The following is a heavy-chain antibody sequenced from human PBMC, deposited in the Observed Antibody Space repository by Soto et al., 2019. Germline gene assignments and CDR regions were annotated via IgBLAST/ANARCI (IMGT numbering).Heavy chain of an antibody. J-gene: IGHJ6*02. CDR3: ARGGVLLDYDILTGYSNYYYYYYGMDV. V-gene: IGHV1-8*01. D-gene: IGHD3-9*01. Sequence: EASVKVSCKASGYTFTSYDINWVRQATGQGLEWMGWMNPNSGNTGYAQKFQGRVTMTRNTSISTAYMELSSLRSEDTAVYYCARGGVLLDYDILTGYSNYYYYYYGMDVWGQGTTVTVSS. CDR2: MNPNSGNT. CDR1: GYTFTSYD.